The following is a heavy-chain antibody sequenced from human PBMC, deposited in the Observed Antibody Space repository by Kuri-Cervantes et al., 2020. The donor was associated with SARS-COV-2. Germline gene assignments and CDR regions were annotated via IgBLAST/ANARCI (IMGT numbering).Heavy chain of an antibody. CDR1: EDTFSSHS. Sequence: SVKVSCKASEDTFSSHSINWVRQAPGQGLEWMGGVIPFLGIANYTQKFQDRVTITADKSTFIAYMEVSSLRSEDTAVYYLAKGGNWNPGRFDPWGQGTLVTVSS. J-gene: IGHJ5*02. D-gene: IGHD1-20*01. CDR3: AKGGNWNPGRFDP. CDR2: VIPFLGIA. V-gene: IGHV1-69*10.